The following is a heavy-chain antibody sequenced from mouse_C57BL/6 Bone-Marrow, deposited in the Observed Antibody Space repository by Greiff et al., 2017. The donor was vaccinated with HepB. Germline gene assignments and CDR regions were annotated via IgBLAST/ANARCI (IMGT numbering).Heavy chain of an antibody. Sequence: VQLKESGGGLVKPGGSLKLSCAASGFTFSSYAMSWVRQTPEKRLEWVATISDGGSYTYYPDNVKGRFTISRDNAKNNLYLQMSHLKSEDTAMYYCARGGRYYGSSYGYFDVWGTGTTVTVAS. J-gene: IGHJ1*03. D-gene: IGHD1-1*01. CDR2: ISDGGSYT. CDR3: ARGGRYYGSSYGYFDV. V-gene: IGHV5-4*01. CDR1: GFTFSSYA.